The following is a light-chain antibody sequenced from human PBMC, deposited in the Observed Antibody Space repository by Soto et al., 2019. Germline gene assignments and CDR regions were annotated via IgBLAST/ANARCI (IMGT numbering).Light chain of an antibody. CDR2: DTS. CDR3: QQRYNWPPVYT. J-gene: IGKJ2*01. Sequence: EIVLTQSQATLSLSPGDTATLSCRASESVSSFLAWYQQRPGQAPRLLIHDTSNRATAIPDRFSGSGSGTDSTPTISSLEPEDFAVYYCQQRYNWPPVYTFGQGTKLEIK. CDR1: ESVSSF. V-gene: IGKV3-11*01.